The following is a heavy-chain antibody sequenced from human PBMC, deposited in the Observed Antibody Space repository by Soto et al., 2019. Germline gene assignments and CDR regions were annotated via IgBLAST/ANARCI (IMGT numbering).Heavy chain of an antibody. CDR3: ARVSGYYLPDY. J-gene: IGHJ4*02. Sequence: ASVKVSCRASGYTFTSDYIHWVRQAPGQGLEWMGIINPSGGTTSYAQKFQGRVTITRDTSASTAYMELSSLRSEDTAVYYCARVSGYYLPDYWGQGTLVTVSS. D-gene: IGHD5-12*01. CDR2: INPSGGTT. CDR1: GYTFTSDY. V-gene: IGHV1-46*01.